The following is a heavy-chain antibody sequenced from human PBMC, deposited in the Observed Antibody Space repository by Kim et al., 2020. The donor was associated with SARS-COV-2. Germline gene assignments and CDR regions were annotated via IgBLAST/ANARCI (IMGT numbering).Heavy chain of an antibody. CDR3: AREWRDYDILTGYGSYF. J-gene: IGHJ4*03. D-gene: IGHD3-9*01. V-gene: IGHV4-38-2*02. CDR1: GYSISSGYY. CDR2: FYHSGST. Sequence: SETLSLTCTVSGYSISSGYYWGWIRQPPGKGLEWIGNFYHSGSTYYNPSLKSRVTISVDTSKNQFSLKLSSVTAADTAVYYCAREWRDYDILTGYGSYF.